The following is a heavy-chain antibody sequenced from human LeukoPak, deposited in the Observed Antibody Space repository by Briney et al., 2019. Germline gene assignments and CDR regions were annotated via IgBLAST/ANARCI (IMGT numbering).Heavy chain of an antibody. V-gene: IGHV4-30-4*01. D-gene: IGHD6-6*01. CDR2: IYYSGST. CDR3: ARGDWSSSIDY. Sequence: KASETLSLTCTVSGGSIISGDFYWIWIRQPPGKGLEWIGYIYYSGSTYYNPSLKSLITISVDTSKNQFSLKLSSVTAADTAVYYCARGDWSSSIDYWGQGTLVTVSS. J-gene: IGHJ4*02. CDR1: GGSIISGDFY.